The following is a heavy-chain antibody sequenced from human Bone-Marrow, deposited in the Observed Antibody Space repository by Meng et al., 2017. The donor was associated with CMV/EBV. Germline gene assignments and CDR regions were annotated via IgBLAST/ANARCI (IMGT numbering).Heavy chain of an antibody. V-gene: IGHV4-39*07. Sequence: SETLSLTCTVSGGSIRSGDYYWGWIRQPPGKGLEWIGSIYYSGSTYYNPSLKSRVTISVDTSKNQFSLKLSSVTAADTAVYYCARRSYYDFWSGYLGGYGMDVWGQGTTVTVSS. D-gene: IGHD3-3*01. CDR3: ARRSYYDFWSGYLGGYGMDV. J-gene: IGHJ6*02. CDR2: IYYSGST. CDR1: GGSIRSGDYY.